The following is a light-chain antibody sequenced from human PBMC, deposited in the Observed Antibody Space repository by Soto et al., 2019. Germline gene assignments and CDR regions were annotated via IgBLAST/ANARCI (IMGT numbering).Light chain of an antibody. Sequence: DIQMTQSPSSLSASVGDRVTITCRASQSISSYLNWYQQKPGKAPKLLIYAASSLQSGVPSRFSGSVSGTDFNLTISSLQHEDFATYYCQQRYSTPRTFGQGTKVDIK. CDR3: QQRYSTPRT. CDR1: QSISSY. J-gene: IGKJ1*01. CDR2: AAS. V-gene: IGKV1-39*01.